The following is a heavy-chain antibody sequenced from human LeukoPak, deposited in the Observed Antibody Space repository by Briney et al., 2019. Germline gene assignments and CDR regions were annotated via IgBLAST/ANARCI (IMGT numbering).Heavy chain of an antibody. CDR2: IYPGDSDT. CDR1: GYSFSSYW. D-gene: IGHD6-13*01. CDR3: ARHVNIAAAGDNWFDP. Sequence: GESLKISCKGSGYSFSSYWIGWVRQMPGKGLEWMGIIYPGDSDTRYSPSFQCQVTISADKSISTAYLQWSSLKASDTAMYYCARHVNIAAAGDNWFDPWGQGTLVTVSS. V-gene: IGHV5-51*01. J-gene: IGHJ5*02.